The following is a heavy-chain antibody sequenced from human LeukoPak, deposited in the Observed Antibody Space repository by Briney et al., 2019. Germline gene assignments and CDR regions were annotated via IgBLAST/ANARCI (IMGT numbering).Heavy chain of an antibody. CDR3: AKGLRNAFDI. CDR1: GFSFTTYG. CDR2: IKRDGSDK. J-gene: IGHJ3*02. V-gene: IGHV3-7*01. Sequence: PGGSLRLSCAASGFSFTTYGMSWVRQAPGKGLEWVANIKRDGSDKYYVDSVKGRFTISRDNAKNSLYLQMNSLRAEDTAVYYCAKGLRNAFDIWGQGTMVTVSS.